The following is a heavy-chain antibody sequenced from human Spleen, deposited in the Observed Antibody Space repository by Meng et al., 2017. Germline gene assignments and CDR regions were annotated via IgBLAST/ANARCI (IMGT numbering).Heavy chain of an antibody. D-gene: IGHD4-23*01. CDR2: ISPSGSAI. CDR1: GFTFSDYH. CDR3: ANFYGGNNY. V-gene: IGHV3-11*01. J-gene: IGHJ4*02. Sequence: QVQVVGAGGGLVKAGEALRLACAASGFTFSDYHLHWIRQAPGRGLEWISYISPSGSAIYYADSVKGRFTISRDNAKNSVYLQMNSLRAEDTAIYYCANFYGGNNYWGQGILVTVSS.